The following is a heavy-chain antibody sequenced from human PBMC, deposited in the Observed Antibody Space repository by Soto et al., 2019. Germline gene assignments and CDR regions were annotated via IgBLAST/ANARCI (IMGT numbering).Heavy chain of an antibody. CDR3: ARDILSGGAYPDY. CDR1: GFTFSTYT. J-gene: IGHJ4*02. V-gene: IGHV3-21*01. CDR2: ISSGSSYI. D-gene: IGHD3-10*01. Sequence: PXGSLLPCFAASGFTFSTYTMNWVRKAPGKGLEWISSISSGSSYIYYAGSVKGRFTISRDNAKNSLFLQMNSLRADDTAVYYCARDILSGGAYPDYWGQGTKVTVSS.